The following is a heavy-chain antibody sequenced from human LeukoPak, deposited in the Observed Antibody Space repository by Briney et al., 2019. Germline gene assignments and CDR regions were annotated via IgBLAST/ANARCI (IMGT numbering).Heavy chain of an antibody. V-gene: IGHV4-34*01. J-gene: IGHJ4*02. Sequence: SETLSLTCAVYGGSFSGYYWSWIRQPPGKGLEWIGSIYYSGSTYYNPSLKSRVTISVDTSKNQFSLKLSSVTAADTAVYYCARIAAVGATKDYWGQGTLVTVSS. CDR2: IYYSGST. CDR3: ARIAAVGATKDY. CDR1: GGSFSGYY. D-gene: IGHD1-26*01.